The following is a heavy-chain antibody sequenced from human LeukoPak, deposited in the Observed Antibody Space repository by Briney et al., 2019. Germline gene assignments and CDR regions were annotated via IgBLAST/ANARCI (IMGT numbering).Heavy chain of an antibody. V-gene: IGHV4-30-4*01. Sequence: SQTLSLTCTVSGGSISSGDYYWSWIRQPPGEGLEWIGYIYYSGSTYYNPSLKSRVTISVDTSKNQFSLKLSSVTAADTAVYYCARVSSGWYPWFDYWGQGTLVTVSS. CDR3: ARVSSGWYPWFDY. J-gene: IGHJ4*02. CDR2: IYYSGST. D-gene: IGHD6-19*01. CDR1: GGSISSGDYY.